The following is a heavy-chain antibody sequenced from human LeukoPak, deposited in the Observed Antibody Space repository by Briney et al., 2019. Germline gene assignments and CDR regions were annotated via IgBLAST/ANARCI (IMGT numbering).Heavy chain of an antibody. D-gene: IGHD6-13*01. V-gene: IGHV3-33*01. CDR1: GFTFSSYG. Sequence: GGSLRLSCTASGFTFSSYGMHWVRQAPGKGLEWVAVIWYDGSNKYYADSVKGRFTISRDNSKNTLYLQMNSLRAEDTAVYYCARGPRRTAAIDYWGQGTLVTVSS. CDR3: ARGPRRTAAIDY. CDR2: IWYDGSNK. J-gene: IGHJ4*02.